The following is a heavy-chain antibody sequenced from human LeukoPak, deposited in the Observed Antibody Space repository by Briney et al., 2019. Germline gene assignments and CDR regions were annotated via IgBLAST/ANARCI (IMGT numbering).Heavy chain of an antibody. Sequence: GGSLRLSCAASGFTFSSHWMSWVRQGLGKGLEWVANIKQDGSEKYYVDSVKGRFTISRDNAKNSLYLQMNSLRAEDTAIYYCARDIEFSTWGLGTMVTVSS. V-gene: IGHV3-7*05. CDR2: IKQDGSEK. CDR3: ARDIEFST. D-gene: IGHD3-3*02. J-gene: IGHJ3*01. CDR1: GFTFSSHW.